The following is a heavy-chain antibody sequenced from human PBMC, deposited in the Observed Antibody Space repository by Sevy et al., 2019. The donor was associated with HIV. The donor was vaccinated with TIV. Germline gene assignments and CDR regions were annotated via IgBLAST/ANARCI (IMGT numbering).Heavy chain of an antibody. J-gene: IGHJ3*02. CDR1: GFTFSAYW. CDR3: VSDGDGDFDI. D-gene: IGHD4-17*01. CDR2: MKLGGNDK. Sequence: GGCLRLYCAASGFTFSAYWMNWVRQAPGKGLEWVANMKLGGNDKSYVDSVKGRFTISRDNAEKSLFLQMNSLRADDTAIYYCVSDGDGDFDIWGQGTMVTVSS. V-gene: IGHV3-7*01.